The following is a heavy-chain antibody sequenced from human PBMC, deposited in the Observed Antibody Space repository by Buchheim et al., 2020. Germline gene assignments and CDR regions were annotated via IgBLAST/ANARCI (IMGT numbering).Heavy chain of an antibody. V-gene: IGHV1-46*02. CDR3: ARTQYSGSYLGHTFDY. CDR2: INPSGGST. Sequence: QIQLVQSGSEVKKPGDSVKVSCKTSGYTFKSYGITWVRQAPGQGLEWMGIINPSGGSTSYAQKFQGRVTMTRDTSTSTVYMELSSLRSEDTAVYYCARTQYSGSYLGHTFDYWGQGTL. D-gene: IGHD1-26*01. CDR1: GYTFKSYG. J-gene: IGHJ4*02.